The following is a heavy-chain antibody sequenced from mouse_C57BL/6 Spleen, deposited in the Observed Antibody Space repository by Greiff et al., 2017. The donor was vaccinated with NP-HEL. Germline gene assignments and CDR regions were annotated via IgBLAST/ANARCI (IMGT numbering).Heavy chain of an antibody. J-gene: IGHJ2*01. V-gene: IGHV1-66*01. CDR3: AREGDFYYFDY. Sequence: QVQLQQSGPELVKPGASVKISCKASGYSFTSYYIHWVKQRPGQGLEWIGWIYPGSGNTKYNEKFKGKATLTADTSSSTAYIQLSSLTSEDSAVYYCAREGDFYYFDYWGQGTTLTVSS. D-gene: IGHD3-3*01. CDR2: IYPGSGNT. CDR1: GYSFTSYY.